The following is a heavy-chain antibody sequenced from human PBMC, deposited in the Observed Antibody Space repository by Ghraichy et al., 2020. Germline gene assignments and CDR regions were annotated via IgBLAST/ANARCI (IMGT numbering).Heavy chain of an antibody. CDR1: GYTFTSYD. Sequence: ASVKVSCKASGYTFTSYDINWVRQATGQGLEWMGWMNPNSGNTGYAQKFQGRVTITRNTSISTAYMELSSLRSEDTAVYYCAREICADYSSWPYYYYYYGMDVWGQGTTVTVSS. J-gene: IGHJ6*02. V-gene: IGHV1-8*03. CDR2: MNPNSGNT. D-gene: IGHD6-6*01. CDR3: AREICADYSSWPYYYYYYGMDV.